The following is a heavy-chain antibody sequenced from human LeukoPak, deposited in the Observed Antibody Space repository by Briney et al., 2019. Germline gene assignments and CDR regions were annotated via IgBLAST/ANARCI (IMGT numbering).Heavy chain of an antibody. D-gene: IGHD6-19*01. CDR1: DSVSSSSAA. V-gene: IGHV6-1*01. CDR3: ARDQCGSSGCRYFDY. J-gene: IGHJ4*02. Sequence: SQTLSLTCGDSVSSSSAAWNWIRQSPSRGLEWLRRTYYRSKCYNDYAVSVQSRITINPDTSKNQFSLKLSSVTAADTAMYYCARDQCGSSGCRYFDYWGQGTLVTVSS. CDR2: TYYRSKCYN.